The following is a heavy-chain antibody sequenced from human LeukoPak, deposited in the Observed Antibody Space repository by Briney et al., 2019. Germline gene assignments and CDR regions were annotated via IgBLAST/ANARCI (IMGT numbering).Heavy chain of an antibody. Sequence: EPWGSLRLSCAASGFTFDYSAMTWVRQAPEKGLEWVSTINTGDITCYANSVKGRFTISRDNSKNALFLQMNSLRAEDTAIYYCVKGGFTYYDDWGQGTLVTVSS. CDR3: VKGGFTYYDD. J-gene: IGHJ4*02. CDR2: INTGDIT. CDR1: GFTFDYSA. D-gene: IGHD3-22*01. V-gene: IGHV3-23*01.